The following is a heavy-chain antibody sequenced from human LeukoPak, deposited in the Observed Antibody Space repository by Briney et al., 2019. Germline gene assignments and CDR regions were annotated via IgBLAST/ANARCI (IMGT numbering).Heavy chain of an antibody. V-gene: IGHV3-49*04. CDR3: TSIIIMDFDY. CDR2: IRSKAYGGTT. Sequence: GGSLRLSCTASGFTFGDYAMSWVRQAPGKGLEWVGFIRSKAYGGTTEYAASVKGRFTISRDDSKSIAYLQMNSLKTEDTAVYYCTSIIIMDFDYWGQGTLVTVSS. D-gene: IGHD3-10*01. CDR1: GFTFGDYA. J-gene: IGHJ4*02.